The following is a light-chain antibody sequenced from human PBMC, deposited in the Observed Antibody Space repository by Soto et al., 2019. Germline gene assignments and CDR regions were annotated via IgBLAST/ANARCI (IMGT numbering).Light chain of an antibody. CDR3: QSYDSSLSGYV. CDR1: SSNIGAGYD. Sequence: QSVLTQPPSVSGAPGQRVTISCTGSSSNIGAGYDVHWYQQLPGTAPTLLISGNNNRPSGVPDRLSGSKSGTSASLAITGLRAEDKADYFCQSYDSSLSGYVFGTGTKVTVL. J-gene: IGLJ1*01. V-gene: IGLV1-40*01. CDR2: GNN.